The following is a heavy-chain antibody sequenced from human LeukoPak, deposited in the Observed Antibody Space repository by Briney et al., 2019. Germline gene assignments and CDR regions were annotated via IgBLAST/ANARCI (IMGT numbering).Heavy chain of an antibody. Sequence: GGSLRLSCAASGFTFSSYGMHWVRQAPGKGLEWVAVISYDGSNKYYADSVKGRFTISRDNSKNTLYLQMNSLRAEDTAVYYCARDYAAGSSDYWGQGTLVTVSS. J-gene: IGHJ4*02. D-gene: IGHD6-6*01. CDR1: GFTFSSYG. CDR3: ARDYAAGSSDY. CDR2: ISYDGSNK. V-gene: IGHV3-30*03.